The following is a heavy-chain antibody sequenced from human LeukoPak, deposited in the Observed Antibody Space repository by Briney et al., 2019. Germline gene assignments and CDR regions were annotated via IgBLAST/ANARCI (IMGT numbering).Heavy chain of an antibody. CDR3: ARHTGGTRYDT. CDR1: GGSISSYY. Sequence: PSETLSLTCTVSGGSISSYYWSWIRQPPGKGLEWIGYVSYSGSTNYKASLQSRVTISVDTSKNQISLKLNFVSAADTAVYYCARHTGGTRYDTWGQGTLVTVSS. CDR2: VSYSGST. J-gene: IGHJ5*02. D-gene: IGHD1-7*01. V-gene: IGHV4-59*08.